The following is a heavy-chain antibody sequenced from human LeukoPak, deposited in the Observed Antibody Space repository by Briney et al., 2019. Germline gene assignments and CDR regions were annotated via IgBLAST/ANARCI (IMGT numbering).Heavy chain of an antibody. D-gene: IGHD5-24*01. CDR1: GGSFSGYY. CDR3: SRGRRDGYTGPWYFDL. J-gene: IGHJ2*01. Sequence: SETLSLTCAVYGGSFSGYYWSWIRQPPGKGLEWIGEINYSGSTNYNPSLESRVTISVDTSKNQFFLKLSSVTAADTAVYYCSRGRRDGYTGPWYFDLWGRGTLVTVSS. CDR2: INYSGST. V-gene: IGHV4-34*01.